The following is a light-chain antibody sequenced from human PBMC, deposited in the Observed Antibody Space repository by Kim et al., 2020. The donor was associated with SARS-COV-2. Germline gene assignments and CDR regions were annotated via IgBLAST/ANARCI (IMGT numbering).Light chain of an antibody. J-gene: IGLJ2*01. V-gene: IGLV3-19*01. Sequence: LEQTVRITCQGDSLRTYYASWYQQKPGQAPLLVIYGKNNRPSGIPDRFSGSSSGNTASLTVTGAQAVDEADYYCNSRDNSGDHVVFGGGTKLIVL. CDR3: NSRDNSGDHVV. CDR1: SLRTYY. CDR2: GKN.